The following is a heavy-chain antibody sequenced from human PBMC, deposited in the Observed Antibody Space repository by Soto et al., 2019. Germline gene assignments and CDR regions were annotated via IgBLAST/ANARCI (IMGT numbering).Heavy chain of an antibody. CDR3: ARQEVMDYDFWSGYSDY. D-gene: IGHD3-3*01. CDR1: GGSISSSSYY. V-gene: IGHV4-39*01. CDR2: IYYSGST. Sequence: ETLSLTCTVSGGSISSSSYYWGWIRQPPGKGLEWIGSIYYSGSTYYNPSLKSRVTISVDTSKNQFSLKLSSVTAADTAVYYCARQEVMDYDFWSGYSDYWGQGTLDTVSS. J-gene: IGHJ4*02.